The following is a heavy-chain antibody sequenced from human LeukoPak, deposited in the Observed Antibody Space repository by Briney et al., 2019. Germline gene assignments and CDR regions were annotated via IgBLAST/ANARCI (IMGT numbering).Heavy chain of an antibody. Sequence: GGSLRLSCTASGFTFGDYAMSWFRQAPGEGLDWVAFIRSKAHGGTTEYAASVKGRFTISRDDSKSIAYLQMDSLKTEDTAVYYCTRAGRYCSGGSCYSFYWGQGTLVTVSS. J-gene: IGHJ4*02. D-gene: IGHD2-15*01. CDR2: IRSKAHGGTT. CDR1: GFTFGDYA. CDR3: TRAGRYCSGGSCYSFY. V-gene: IGHV3-49*03.